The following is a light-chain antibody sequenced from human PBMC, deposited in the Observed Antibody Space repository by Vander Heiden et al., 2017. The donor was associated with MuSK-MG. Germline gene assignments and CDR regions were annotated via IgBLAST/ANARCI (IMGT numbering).Light chain of an antibody. V-gene: IGKV1-39*01. Sequence: DIQLTQSPSSLSASVGDRVTITCRASQSISSYLNWYQQKPGKAPKLLIYAASSLQSGVPARFSGSGSGTDFTLTISSLQPEDVATYYCQQSYSTGFTFGPGTKVEIK. CDR3: QQSYSTGFT. CDR1: QSISSY. CDR2: AAS. J-gene: IGKJ3*01.